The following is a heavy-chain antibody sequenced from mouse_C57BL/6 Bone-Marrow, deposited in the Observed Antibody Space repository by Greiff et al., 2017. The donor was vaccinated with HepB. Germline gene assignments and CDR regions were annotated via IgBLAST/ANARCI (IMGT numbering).Heavy chain of an antibody. CDR3: ARLYYYGTSWGFAY. V-gene: IGHV1-26*01. J-gene: IGHJ3*01. CDR1: GYTFTDYY. D-gene: IGHD1-1*01. CDR2: INPNNGGT. Sequence: EVQLQQSGPELVKPGASVKISCKASGYTFTDYYMNWVKQSHGKSLEWIGDINPNNGGTSYNQKFKGKASLTVDKSSSTAYMELRSLTSEDSAVYYCARLYYYGTSWGFAYWGQGTLATVSA.